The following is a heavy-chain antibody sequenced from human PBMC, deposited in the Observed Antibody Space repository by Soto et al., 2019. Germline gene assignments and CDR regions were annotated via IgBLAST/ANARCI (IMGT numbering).Heavy chain of an antibody. Sequence: QLQLQESGPGLLRPSGTLSLTCAVSGGFTSTHTRRSWVRQPPGKALEWIGDAYHSGSTEYNPSLKSRVSSSVANTKDQISLKLTSATAADTARYYCARSPPSSYYGGSGTFDYWGQGTLVTVSP. J-gene: IGHJ4*02. CDR2: AYHSGST. CDR3: ARSPPSSYYGGSGTFDY. D-gene: IGHD3-10*01. V-gene: IGHV4-4*02. CDR1: GGFTSTHTR.